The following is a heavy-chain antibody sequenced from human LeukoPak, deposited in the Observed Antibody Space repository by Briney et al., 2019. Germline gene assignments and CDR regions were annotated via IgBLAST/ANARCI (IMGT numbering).Heavy chain of an antibody. D-gene: IGHD1-26*01. CDR1: GGSISSYY. CDR2: IYTSGST. CDR3: ARVFIGWREGYYYYMDV. Sequence: PSETLSLACTVSGGSISSYYWSWIRQPAGKGLEWIGRIYTSGSTNYNPSLKSRVTMSVDTSKNQFSLKLSSVTAADTAVYYCARVFIGWREGYYYYMDVWGKGTTVTVSS. V-gene: IGHV4-4*07. J-gene: IGHJ6*03.